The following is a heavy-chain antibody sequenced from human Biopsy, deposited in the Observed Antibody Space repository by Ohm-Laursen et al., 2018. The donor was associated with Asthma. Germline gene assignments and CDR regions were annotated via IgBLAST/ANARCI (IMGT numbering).Heavy chain of an antibody. Sequence: SSVKVSCKTSGYTFNSAGITWVRQAPGQGLEWMGWNSVDNGNTKVAQKLQDRVTMITDTSTSTAYMELRSLRSDDTAVYFCARAVDYSHYYGIDVWGQGTTVTVS. V-gene: IGHV1-18*01. CDR1: GYTFNSAG. D-gene: IGHD4-23*01. CDR2: NSVDNGNT. CDR3: ARAVDYSHYYGIDV. J-gene: IGHJ6*02.